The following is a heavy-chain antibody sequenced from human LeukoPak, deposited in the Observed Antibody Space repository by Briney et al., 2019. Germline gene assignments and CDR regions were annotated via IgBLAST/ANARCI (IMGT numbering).Heavy chain of an antibody. J-gene: IGHJ4*02. CDR1: GGSVSSGSFY. CDR3: ARIPVGTTFDS. Sequence: SETLSLTCTVSGGSVSSGSFYWSWIRQPPGKGLDWIGYIDYSGSGNYNPSLKSRVTISVDTSKNQFSLKVRSVTAADTAVYYCARIPVGTTFDSWGQGTLVTVSS. V-gene: IGHV4-61*01. CDR2: IDYSGSG. D-gene: IGHD1-26*01.